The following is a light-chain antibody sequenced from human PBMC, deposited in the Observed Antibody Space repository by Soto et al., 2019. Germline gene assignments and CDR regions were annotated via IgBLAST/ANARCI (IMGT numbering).Light chain of an antibody. J-gene: IGKJ2*01. CDR1: QRITTY. CDR3: QQTYSTPYT. Sequence: IHMTQSPSSLSASVGDRITVTCRASQRITTYVNWYQLKPGEAPKLLISTSGTLQRGVPSRFSGRGSGTVFTLTITRLQPADCATYFCQQTYSTPYTFGQGTKLEIK. CDR2: TSG. V-gene: IGKV1-39*01.